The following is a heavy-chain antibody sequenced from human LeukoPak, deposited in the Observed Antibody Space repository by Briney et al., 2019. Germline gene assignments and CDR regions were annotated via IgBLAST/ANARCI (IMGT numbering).Heavy chain of an antibody. J-gene: IGHJ4*02. V-gene: IGHV1-8*01. CDR1: GYTFTTYD. CDR3: ARANYYGSGKKDLDY. D-gene: IGHD3-10*01. CDR2: MNPKSGNT. Sequence: ASVKVSCKASGYTFTTYDINWVRQATGQGLEWMGWMNPKSGNTGYAQKFQGRVTMTRNTSMSTAYMELNSLRSEDTAVYYCARANYYGSGKKDLDYWGQGTLVTVSS.